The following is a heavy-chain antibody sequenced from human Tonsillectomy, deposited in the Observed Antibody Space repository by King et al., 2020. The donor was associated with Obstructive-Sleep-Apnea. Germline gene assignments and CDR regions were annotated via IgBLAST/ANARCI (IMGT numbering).Heavy chain of an antibody. V-gene: IGHV4-59*01. CDR2: IYYSGST. J-gene: IGHJ4*02. CDR3: ARLPSSSWYYFDY. Sequence: QLQLQESGPGLVKPSETLSLTCTVSSGSISSYYWSWIRQPPGKGLEWIGDIYYSGSTNYNPSLKRRVTISVDTSKNQFSLNLWSLTAADTAVYYCARLPSSSWYYFDYWGQGTLVTVSS. CDR1: SGSISSYY. D-gene: IGHD6-13*01.